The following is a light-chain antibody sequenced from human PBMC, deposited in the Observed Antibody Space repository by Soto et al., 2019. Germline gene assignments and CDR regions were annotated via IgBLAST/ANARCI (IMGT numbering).Light chain of an antibody. V-gene: IGKV1-5*03. Sequence: DIQMTQSPSTLSASVGDRVTITCRASQSISSWLAWYQQKPGKAPKLLIYKASSLESGVPSRFSGNGSGTEFTLTISSLQPDDCATYYCQQYNSFPTFGQGTKVEIK. CDR1: QSISSW. CDR2: KAS. J-gene: IGKJ1*01. CDR3: QQYNSFPT.